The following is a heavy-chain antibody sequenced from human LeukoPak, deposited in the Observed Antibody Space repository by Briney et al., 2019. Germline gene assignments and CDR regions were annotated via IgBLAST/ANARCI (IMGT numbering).Heavy chain of an antibody. CDR1: GGTFSSYA. CDR3: ARARYYDILTGPIAFDI. D-gene: IGHD3-9*01. V-gene: IGHV1-69*06. Sequence: SVKVSCKASGGTFSSYAISWVRQAPGQGLEWMGGIIPIFGTANYAQKFQGRVTITADKSTSTAYMELSSLRSEDMAVYYCARARYYDILTGPIAFDIWGQGTMVTVSS. J-gene: IGHJ3*02. CDR2: IIPIFGTA.